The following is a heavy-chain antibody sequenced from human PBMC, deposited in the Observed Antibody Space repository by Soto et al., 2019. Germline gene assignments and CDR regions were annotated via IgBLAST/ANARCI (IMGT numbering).Heavy chain of an antibody. V-gene: IGHV4-39*01. D-gene: IGHD2-21*01. J-gene: IGHJ4*02. CDR1: GVSIHNSHSF. Sequence: SETLSLTCTVSGVSIHNSHSFWAWIRQPPGKGLQFIASVYHNGGAHYNSSLKSRVTISVDTANNQVPLRMRSLTAADTAFYYCGRVVEGATRHTDPDCWGQGILVTVSS. CDR2: VYHNGGA. CDR3: GRVVEGATRHTDPDC.